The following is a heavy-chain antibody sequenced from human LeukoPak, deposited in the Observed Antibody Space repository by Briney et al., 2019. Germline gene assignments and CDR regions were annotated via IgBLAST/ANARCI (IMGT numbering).Heavy chain of an antibody. J-gene: IGHJ5*02. CDR3: ARSRPIMVYAIQPRPNRFDP. D-gene: IGHD2-8*01. CDR2: IYYSGST. CDR1: GGSISSSSYY. V-gene: IGHV4-39*01. Sequence: SETLSLTCTVSGGSISSSSYYWGWIRQPPGKGLEWIGSIYYSGSTYYNPSLKSRVTISVDTSKNQFSLKLSSVTAADTAVYYCARSRPIMVYAIQPRPNRFDPWGQGTLVTVSS.